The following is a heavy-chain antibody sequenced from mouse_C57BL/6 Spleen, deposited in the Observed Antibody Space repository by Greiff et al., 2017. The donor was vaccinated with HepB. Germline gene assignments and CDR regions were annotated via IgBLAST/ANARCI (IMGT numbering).Heavy chain of an antibody. CDR1: GFTFSDYG. CDR3: ARIYYYGSSFYAMDY. J-gene: IGHJ4*01. V-gene: IGHV5-17*01. Sequence: EVKLEESGGGLVKPGGSLKLSCAASGFTFSDYGMHWVRQAPEKGLEWVAYISSGSSTIYYADTVKGRFTISRDNAKNTLFLQMTSLRSEDTAMYYCARIYYYGSSFYAMDYWGQGTSVTVSS. CDR2: ISSGSSTI. D-gene: IGHD1-1*01.